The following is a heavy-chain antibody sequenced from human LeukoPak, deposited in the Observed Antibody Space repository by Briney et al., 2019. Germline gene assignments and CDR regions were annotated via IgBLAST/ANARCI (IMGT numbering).Heavy chain of an antibody. CDR1: GYTFTSYG. CDR2: ISAYNGNT. D-gene: IGHD2-2*01. Sequence: ASVKVSCKASGYTFTSYGISWVRQAPGQGLEWMGWISAYNGNTNYAQKLQGRVTMTTDTSTSTAYMELRSLRSEDTAVYYCATVPARRRPYYYYGMDVWGQGTTVTVSS. V-gene: IGHV1-18*01. CDR3: ATVPARRRPYYYYGMDV. J-gene: IGHJ6*02.